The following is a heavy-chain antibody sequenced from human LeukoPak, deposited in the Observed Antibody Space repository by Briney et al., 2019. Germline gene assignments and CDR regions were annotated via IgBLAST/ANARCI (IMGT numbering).Heavy chain of an antibody. CDR2: IYSGGST. CDR1: GFTVSSNY. J-gene: IGHJ4*02. V-gene: IGHV3-66*01. Sequence: GGSLRFSCAASGFTVSSNYMSWVRQAPGKGLEWVSVIYSGGSTYYADSVKGRFTVSRDNSKNTLYLQMNSLRAEDTAVDYCARDRNYYDSSGYYRHFDYWGQGTLVTVSS. CDR3: ARDRNYYDSSGYYRHFDY. D-gene: IGHD3-22*01.